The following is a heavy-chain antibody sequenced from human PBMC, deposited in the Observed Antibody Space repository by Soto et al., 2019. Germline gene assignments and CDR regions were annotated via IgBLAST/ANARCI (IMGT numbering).Heavy chain of an antibody. CDR1: GFTFSSYW. J-gene: IGHJ4*02. CDR3: ARDPRPYSRYDPLDY. Sequence: GVSLRLSCAASGFTFSSYWMHWVRQAPGKGLVWVSRINSDGSSTNYADSVKGRFTISRDNAKNTLYLQMNSLRAEDTAVYYCARDPRPYSRYDPLDYWGQGTLVTVSS. CDR2: INSDGSST. V-gene: IGHV3-74*01. D-gene: IGHD5-12*01.